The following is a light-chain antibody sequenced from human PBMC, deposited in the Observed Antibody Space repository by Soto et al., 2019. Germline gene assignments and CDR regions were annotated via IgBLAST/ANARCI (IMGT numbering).Light chain of an antibody. CDR2: GAS. CDR1: HTIATY. J-gene: IGKJ2*01. CDR3: QQFYYYPHT. Sequence: IQMTQSPSSLSASVGDGVTLTCRASHTIATYLNWYQQKPGQVPEVLIYGASSLHVGVPSRFTGSGYGTDFTLTINNLQPEDFAMYYCQQFYYYPHTFGQGTKLEVK. V-gene: IGKV1-39*01.